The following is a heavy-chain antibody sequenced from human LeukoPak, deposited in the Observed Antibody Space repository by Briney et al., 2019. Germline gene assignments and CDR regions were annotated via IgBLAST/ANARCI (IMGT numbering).Heavy chain of an antibody. CDR3: ARDENGYVWGSFRA. Sequence: SETLSPTCAVYGGSFGGYYWSWIRQPPGKGLEWIGEINHSGSTNYNPSLKSRVTMSLDTSKNQFSLKLSSVTAADTAVYYCARDENGYVWGSFRAWGQGTLVTVSS. CDR1: GGSFGGYY. V-gene: IGHV4-34*01. D-gene: IGHD3-16*02. J-gene: IGHJ5*02. CDR2: INHSGST.